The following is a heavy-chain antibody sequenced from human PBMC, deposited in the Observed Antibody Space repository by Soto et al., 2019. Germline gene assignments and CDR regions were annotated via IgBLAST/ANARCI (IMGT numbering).Heavy chain of an antibody. CDR3: ARGGRSSSYYYFDY. V-gene: IGHV4-39*01. CDR1: GGSISSSSYY. D-gene: IGHD6-13*01. Sequence: PSETLSLTCTVSGGSISSSSYYWGWIRQPPGKGLEWIGSIYYSGSTYYNPSLKSRVTISVDTSKNQFSLKLSSVTAADTAVYYCARGGRSSSYYYFDYWGQGTLVTVSS. CDR2: IYYSGST. J-gene: IGHJ4*02.